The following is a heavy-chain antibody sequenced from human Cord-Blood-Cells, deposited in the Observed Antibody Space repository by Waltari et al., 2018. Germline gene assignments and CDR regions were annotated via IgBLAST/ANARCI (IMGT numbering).Heavy chain of an antibody. D-gene: IGHD4-17*01. CDR3: ARDTTGWFDP. J-gene: IGHJ5*02. Sequence: EVQLVESGGGLVKPGGSLSLSCAASGFTFSSYSMNWVRQAPGKGLEWVSSMCSSSSYIYYADSVKGRFTISRDNAKNSLYLQMNSLRAEDTAVYYCARDTTGWFDPWGQGTLVTVSS. CDR2: MCSSSSYI. CDR1: GFTFSSYS. V-gene: IGHV3-21*01.